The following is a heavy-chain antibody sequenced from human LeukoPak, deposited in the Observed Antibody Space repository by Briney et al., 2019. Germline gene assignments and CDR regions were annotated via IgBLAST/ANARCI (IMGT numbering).Heavy chain of an antibody. D-gene: IGHD6-13*01. CDR3: ARLYSSSWFEGFDY. CDR2: IYHSGST. V-gene: IGHV4-38-2*02. Sequence: PSETLSLTCTVSGYSISSGYYWGWIRQPPGKGLEWIGSIYHSGSTYYNPSLKRRVTISVYTSKNQFSLKLSSVTAADTAMYYCARLYSSSWFEGFDYWGQGTLVTVSS. CDR1: GYSISSGYY. J-gene: IGHJ4*02.